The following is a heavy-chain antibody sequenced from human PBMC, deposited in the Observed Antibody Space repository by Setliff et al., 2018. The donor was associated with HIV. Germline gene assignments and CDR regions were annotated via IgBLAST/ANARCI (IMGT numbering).Heavy chain of an antibody. V-gene: IGHV1-18*01. CDR1: GYTFTSYG. Sequence: AASVKVSCKASGYTFTSYGVSWVRQAPGHGLEWMGWTSGYSGNTNCAQKLQGRVTMTTDTSTSTAYMELSSLRSDDTAVYYCARQDGTTVLSKDFDYWGQGTLVTVS. CDR2: TSGYSGNT. D-gene: IGHD4-17*01. CDR3: ARQDGTTVLSKDFDY. J-gene: IGHJ4*02.